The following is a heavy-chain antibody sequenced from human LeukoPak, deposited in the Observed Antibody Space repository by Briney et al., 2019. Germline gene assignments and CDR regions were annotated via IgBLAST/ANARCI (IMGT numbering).Heavy chain of an antibody. V-gene: IGHV3-21*06. CDR3: ARGGYGGYDPRRYYYYYMDV. CDR2: ISSSSSYI. D-gene: IGHD5-12*01. J-gene: IGHJ6*03. Sequence: GGSLRLSCAASGFTFSSYSMNWVRQAPGKGLEWVSSISSSSSYIYYADSVKGRFTISRDNAKNSLYLQMNSLRAEDTAVYYCARGGYGGYDPRRYYYYYMDVWGKGTTVTVSS. CDR1: GFTFSSYS.